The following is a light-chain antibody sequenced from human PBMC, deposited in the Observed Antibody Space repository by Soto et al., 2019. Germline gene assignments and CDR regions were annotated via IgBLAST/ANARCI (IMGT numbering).Light chain of an antibody. J-gene: IGKJ1*01. CDR3: QQYNSYST. CDR1: QSISTW. V-gene: IGKV1-5*01. CDR2: DAS. Sequence: DIQMTQSPSTLSASVGDRVTITCRASQSISTWLAWYQQEPGKAPKLLIYDASSLESGVPSRFSGSGSGTEYTLTNSSLQPEDFASYYSQQYNSYSTFGQGTTVEIK.